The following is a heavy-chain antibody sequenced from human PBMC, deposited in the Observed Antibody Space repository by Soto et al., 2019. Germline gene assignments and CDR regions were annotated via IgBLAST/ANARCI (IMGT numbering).Heavy chain of an antibody. D-gene: IGHD4-4*01. CDR2: IYYSGPT. V-gene: IGHV4-61*01. CDR3: ARVYSHYAH. Sequence: PSETLSLTCTVSGGSVSSVSNFWSWIRQPPGKGLEWIWYIYYSGPTRYNLSLESRVTISIDSSKNQVSLNLTSVTAADTAVYYCARVYSHYAHWGRGTLVTVSS. CDR1: GGSVSSVSNF. J-gene: IGHJ4*02.